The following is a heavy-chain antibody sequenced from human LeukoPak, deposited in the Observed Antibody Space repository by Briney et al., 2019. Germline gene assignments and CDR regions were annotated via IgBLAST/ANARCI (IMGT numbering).Heavy chain of an antibody. CDR2: IYYSGST. D-gene: IGHD3-22*01. J-gene: IGHJ3*02. CDR3: ARTEGYYDGSGYYLADAFDI. Sequence: KASETLSLTCAVSGYSISSSNWWGWIRQPPGKGLEWIGYIYYSGSTYYNPSLKSRVTMSVDTSKNQFSLKLSSVTAVDTAVYYCARTEGYYDGSGYYLADAFDIWGQGTMVTVSS. CDR1: GYSISSSNW. V-gene: IGHV4-28*01.